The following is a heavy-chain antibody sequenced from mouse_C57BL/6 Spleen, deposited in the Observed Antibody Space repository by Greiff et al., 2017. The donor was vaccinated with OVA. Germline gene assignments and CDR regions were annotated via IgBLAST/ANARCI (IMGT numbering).Heavy chain of an antibody. D-gene: IGHD1-1*01. CDR3: ARDGAHYYGSRYEGNAMDY. CDR1: GFTFSSYA. Sequence: EVQRVESGGGLVKPGGSLKLSCAASGFTFSSYAMSWVRQTPEKRLEWVATISDGGSYTYYPDNVKGRFTISRDNAKNNLYLQMSHLKSEDTAMYYCARDGAHYYGSRYEGNAMDYWGQGTSVTVSS. CDR2: ISDGGSYT. J-gene: IGHJ4*01. V-gene: IGHV5-4*01.